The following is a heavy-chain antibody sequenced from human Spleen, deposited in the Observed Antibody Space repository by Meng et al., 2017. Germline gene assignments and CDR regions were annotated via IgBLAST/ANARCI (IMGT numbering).Heavy chain of an antibody. CDR1: GRPIRRRGYY. Sequence: VQLQQSRPGLLKPSHTLARPCTVAGRPIRRRGYYCSRIRQQPGNGLAWIWHMYYSGSTYYTPSLKSRVTISVETSQNQFSLKLSSVTPADTAVYYCAANRNGFDPWGQGTLVTVSS. J-gene: IGHJ5*02. CDR3: AANRNGFDP. V-gene: IGHV4-31*03. CDR2: MYYSGST.